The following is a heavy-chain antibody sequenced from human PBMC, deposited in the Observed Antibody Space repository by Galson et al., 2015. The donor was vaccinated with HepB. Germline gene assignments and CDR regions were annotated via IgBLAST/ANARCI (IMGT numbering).Heavy chain of an antibody. D-gene: IGHD3-22*01. CDR2: IIPIFGTA. Sequence: SVKVSCKASGGTFSSYAISWVRQAPGQGLEWMGGIIPIFGTANYAQKFQGRVTITADKSTSTAYMELSSLRSEDTAVYYCARDPPYYYDSSGYPWGQGTLVTVSS. CDR3: ARDPPYYYDSSGYP. CDR1: GGTFSSYA. J-gene: IGHJ5*02. V-gene: IGHV1-69*06.